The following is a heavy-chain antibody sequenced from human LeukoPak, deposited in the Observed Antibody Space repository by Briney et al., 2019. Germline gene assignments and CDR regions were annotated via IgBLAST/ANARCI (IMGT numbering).Heavy chain of an antibody. V-gene: IGHV1-2*02. J-gene: IGHJ4*02. Sequence: ASVKVSCKTSGYTFTGYYMHWVRQAPGHGLEWMGWINPNSGRINYAQRFQGRVTMTRDTSISTASMELSRLRSDDTAVYYCASSRQLWFPFDYWGQGTLVTVSS. CDR1: GYTFTGYY. D-gene: IGHD5-18*01. CDR2: INPNSGRI. CDR3: ASSRQLWFPFDY.